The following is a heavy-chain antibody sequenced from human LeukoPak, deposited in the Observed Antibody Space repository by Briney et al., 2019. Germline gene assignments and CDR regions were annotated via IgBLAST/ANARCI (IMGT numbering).Heavy chain of an antibody. CDR3: AKRHPGGVIESPDS. J-gene: IGHJ4*02. CDR2: TSSDGSNK. Sequence: PGGSLRLSCAASGFIFSSYGMHWVRQAPGKGLEWVAVTSSDGSNKDYADSVKGRFTISRDNSKNTLYLQMNSLRAEDTGVYYCAKRHPGGVIESPDSWGQGTLVTVSS. V-gene: IGHV3-30*18. CDR1: GFIFSSYG. D-gene: IGHD3-16*02.